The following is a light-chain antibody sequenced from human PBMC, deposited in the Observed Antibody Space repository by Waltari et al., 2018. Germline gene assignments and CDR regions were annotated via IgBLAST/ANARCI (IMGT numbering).Light chain of an antibody. CDR3: SSYTTTSTLLVV. CDR2: DVN. CDR1: SSDIGSYNY. V-gene: IGLV2-14*03. Sequence: QSALTQPASVSGSPGQSITISCTGTSSDIGSYNYVSWYQHHPGKAPKLMIFDVNNRPSGVSDRFSGSKSGNMASLTISGLQAEDEADYYCSSYTTTSTLLVVFGGGTKLTVL. J-gene: IGLJ2*01.